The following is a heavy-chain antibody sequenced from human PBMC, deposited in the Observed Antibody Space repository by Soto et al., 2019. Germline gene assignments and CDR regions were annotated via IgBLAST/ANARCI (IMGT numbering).Heavy chain of an antibody. J-gene: IGHJ4*02. CDR2: IKHDTSEA. V-gene: IGHV3-7*03. CDR3: ARDGLLFSGPFRPSRFDY. CDR1: GFKFSDYW. D-gene: IGHD3-10*01. Sequence: DVQLVESGGGWVQPGRSLRLSCAASGFKFSDYWMSWVRQATGKGLEWVGNIKHDTSEAHYADSVKGRFTITRDNIKNFLFLQMRDLRADDTASYYCARDGLLFSGPFRPSRFDYWGGGALVTVSS.